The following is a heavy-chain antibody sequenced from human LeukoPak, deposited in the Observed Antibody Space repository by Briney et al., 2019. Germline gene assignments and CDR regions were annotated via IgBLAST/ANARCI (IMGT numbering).Heavy chain of an antibody. CDR3: ARGRLYSSGYSSRYYYMDV. CDR1: GYTFTSYD. V-gene: IGHV1-8*01. Sequence: ASVKLSCKASGYTFTSYDINWVRQATGQGLEWMGWMNPNSGNTGYAQKFQGRVTMTRNTSISTAYMELGSLRSEDTAVYYCARGRLYSSGYSSRYYYMDVWGKGTTVTVSS. CDR2: MNPNSGNT. J-gene: IGHJ6*03. D-gene: IGHD3-22*01.